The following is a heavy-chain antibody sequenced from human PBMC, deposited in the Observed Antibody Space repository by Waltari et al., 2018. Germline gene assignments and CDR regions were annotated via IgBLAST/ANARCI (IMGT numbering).Heavy chain of an antibody. CDR3: ARDQSVRGVIIIYYMDV. Sequence: EVQLVESGGGLVQPGGSLRLSCAASGFTFSSYWMSWVRQAPGKGLEWVANIKQDGSEKYYLDSVKGRFTISRDNAKNSLYLQMNSLRAEDTAVYYCARDQSVRGVIIIYYMDVWGKGTTVTVSS. CDR2: IKQDGSEK. J-gene: IGHJ6*03. V-gene: IGHV3-7*01. CDR1: GFTFSSYW. D-gene: IGHD3-10*01.